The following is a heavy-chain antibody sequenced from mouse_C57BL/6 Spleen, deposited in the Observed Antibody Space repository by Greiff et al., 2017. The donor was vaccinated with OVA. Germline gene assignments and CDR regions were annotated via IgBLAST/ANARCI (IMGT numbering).Heavy chain of an antibody. CDR3: ARERGYYSGVYFDY. Sequence: VQLQQPGTELVKPGASVKLSCKASGYTFTSYWMHWVKQRPGQGLEWIGNINPSNGGPNYNEKFKSKATLTVDKSSSTAYMQLSSLTSEDSAVYYCARERGYYSGVYFDYWGQGTTLTVSS. CDR1: GYTFTSYW. CDR2: INPSNGGP. V-gene: IGHV1-53*01. D-gene: IGHD2-3*01. J-gene: IGHJ2*01.